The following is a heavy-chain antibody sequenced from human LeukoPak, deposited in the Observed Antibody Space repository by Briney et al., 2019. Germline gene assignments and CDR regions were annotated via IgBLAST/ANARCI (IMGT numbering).Heavy chain of an antibody. J-gene: IGHJ4*02. CDR2: IYYSGST. V-gene: IGHV4-31*03. D-gene: IGHD3-10*01. CDR1: GGSISSGGYY. CDR3: ASKFRGVIMH. Sequence: SETLSLTCTVSGGSISSGGYYWSWIRQHPGKGLEWIGYIYYSGSTYYNPSLKSRVTISVDTSKNQFSLKLSSVTAADTAVYYCASKFRGVIMHWGQGTLVTVSS.